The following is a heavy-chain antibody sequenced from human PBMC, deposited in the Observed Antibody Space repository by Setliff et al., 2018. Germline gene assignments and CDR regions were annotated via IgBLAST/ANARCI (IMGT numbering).Heavy chain of an antibody. V-gene: IGHV4-39*07. CDR1: GGSISSSSYY. D-gene: IGHD3-3*01. CDR2: IYYSGST. J-gene: IGHJ6*02. Sequence: PSETLSLTCTVSGGSISSSSYYWGWIRQPPGKGLEWIGSIYYSGSTYYNPSLKSRVTISVDTSKNQFSLKLSSVTAADTAVYYCARDKPEGYNFWSGYLGGGLMDAWGQGTTVTVSS. CDR3: ARDKPEGYNFWSGYLGGGLMDA.